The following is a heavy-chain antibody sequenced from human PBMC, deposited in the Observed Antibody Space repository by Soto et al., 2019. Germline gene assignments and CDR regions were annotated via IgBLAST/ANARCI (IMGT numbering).Heavy chain of an antibody. CDR2: IIPILGIA. CDR1: GGTFSSYT. Sequence: QVQLVQSGAEVKKPGSSVKVSCKASGGTFSSYTISWVRQAPGQGLEWMGRIIPILGIANYAQKFQGRVTITADKSTSTAYMELSSLRSEDTAVYYWASGVAARPGYYYYMDVWGKGTTVTVSS. CDR3: ASGVAARPGYYYYMDV. J-gene: IGHJ6*03. D-gene: IGHD6-6*01. V-gene: IGHV1-69*02.